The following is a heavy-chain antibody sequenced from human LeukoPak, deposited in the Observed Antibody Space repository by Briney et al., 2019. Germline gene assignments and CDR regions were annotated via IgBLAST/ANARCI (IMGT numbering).Heavy chain of an antibody. J-gene: IGHJ4*02. CDR1: GGSFSGYY. V-gene: IGHV4-34*01. CDR2: INKGGNT. Sequence: PSETLSLTCAAYGGSFSGYYWGWVRQPPGKGLEWIGEINKGGNTDYNPSLKGRFTVSLDASKNQFSLKLSSVTAADTAVYYCARGYGSGSYYKYWGQGTLVTVSS. D-gene: IGHD3-10*01. CDR3: ARGYGSGSYYKY.